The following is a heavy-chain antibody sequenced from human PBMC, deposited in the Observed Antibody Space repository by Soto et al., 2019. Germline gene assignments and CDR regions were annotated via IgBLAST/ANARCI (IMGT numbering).Heavy chain of an antibody. Sequence: EVQLEESGGDLVQPGGSLRLSCTGSGFSFGTYAMNWVRQAPGKGLEWVSYISASSAAIDYADSVKGRFTVVRDNAKNSLFLQMNSLRDEDTALYYCASDCSVGCTLYYYLESWGQGTLVTVSS. V-gene: IGHV3-48*02. CDR1: GFSFGTYA. CDR3: ASDCSVGCTLYYYLES. D-gene: IGHD5-12*01. CDR2: ISASSAAI. J-gene: IGHJ4*02.